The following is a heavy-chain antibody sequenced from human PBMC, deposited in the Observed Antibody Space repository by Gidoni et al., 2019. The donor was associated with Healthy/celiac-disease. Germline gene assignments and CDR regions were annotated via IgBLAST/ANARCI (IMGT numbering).Heavy chain of an antibody. J-gene: IGHJ6*02. CDR2: ISSSSSYI. D-gene: IGHD2-2*02. Sequence: EVQLVESGGGLVKPGGSLRLSCAASGFTFSSYSMNWVRQAPGKGLEWVSSISSSSSYIYYADSVKGRFTISRDNAKNSLYLQMNSLRAEDTAVYYCARDFYYCSSTSCYTSVYYYYGMDVWGQGTTVTVSS. CDR1: GFTFSSYS. CDR3: ARDFYYCSSTSCYTSVYYYYGMDV. V-gene: IGHV3-21*01.